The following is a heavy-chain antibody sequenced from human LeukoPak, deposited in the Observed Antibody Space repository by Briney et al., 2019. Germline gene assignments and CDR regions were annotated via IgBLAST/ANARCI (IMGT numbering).Heavy chain of an antibody. Sequence: NTSETLSLTCTVSGGSINSYYWTWLRQPPGKGLEWCGYIFYTGSTNYNPSLKSRVTISLDTSKNQFSLRLSSVTAADTAVYYCARRVATKPKYCFDNWGQGTLVTVST. CDR1: GGSINSYY. D-gene: IGHD5-24*01. V-gene: IGHV4-59*08. J-gene: IGHJ4*02. CDR2: IFYTGST. CDR3: ARRVATKPKYCFDN.